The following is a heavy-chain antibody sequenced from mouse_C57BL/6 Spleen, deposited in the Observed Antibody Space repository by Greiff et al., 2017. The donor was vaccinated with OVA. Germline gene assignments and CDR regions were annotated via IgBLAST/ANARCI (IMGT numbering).Heavy chain of an antibody. CDR3: ARSTITTVVAPFDV. CDR2: IDPSDSYT. CDR1: GYTFTSYW. J-gene: IGHJ1*03. Sequence: VQLQQPGAELVMPGASVKLSCKASGYTFTSYWMHWVKQRPGQGLEWIGEIDPSDSYTNYNQKFKGKSTLTVDKSSSTAYMQLSSLTSEDSAVYYCARSTITTVVAPFDVWGTGTTVTVSS. V-gene: IGHV1-69*01. D-gene: IGHD1-1*01.